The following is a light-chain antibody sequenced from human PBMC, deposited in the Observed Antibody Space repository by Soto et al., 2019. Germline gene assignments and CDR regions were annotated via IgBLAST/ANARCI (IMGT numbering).Light chain of an antibody. Sequence: QSALTQPASVSGSPGQSIAISCTGTSGDVGGYDYVSWYQQLPDKAPKLMIYEVTKRPSWVSNRFSGSKSGNTASLTISGLQPEDEADYYCSSHTSGSTRVFGSGTKLTVL. CDR1: SGDVGGYDY. CDR3: SSHTSGSTRV. V-gene: IGLV2-14*01. J-gene: IGLJ1*01. CDR2: EVT.